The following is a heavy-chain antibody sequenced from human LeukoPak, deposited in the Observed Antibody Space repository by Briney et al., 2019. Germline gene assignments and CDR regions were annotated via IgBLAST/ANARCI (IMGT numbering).Heavy chain of an antibody. J-gene: IGHJ4*02. V-gene: IGHV3-53*01. D-gene: IGHD1-26*01. CDR1: DFAVSSNS. CDR3: ATESYGGA. Sequence: GGSLRLSCAASDFAVSSNSMSWVRQAPGKGLEWVSVTYSSGSTHYADSVKGRFTISRDSSKNTLYLQMNSLRAEDTAVYYCATESYGGAWGQGTLVTVSS. CDR2: TYSSGST.